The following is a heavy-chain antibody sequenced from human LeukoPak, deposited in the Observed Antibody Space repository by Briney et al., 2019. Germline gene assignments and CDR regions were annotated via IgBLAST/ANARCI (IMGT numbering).Heavy chain of an antibody. V-gene: IGHV4-39*07. Sequence: SETLSLTCTVSGVSISSTSYYWGWIRPPPGKGLECIGTIYYSGSTSYNPSLKSRGTISVDTSKNQFSLKLISVTAADTAVYYCARVGCSSITCFVDYWGQGTLVTVSS. J-gene: IGHJ4*02. CDR2: IYYSGST. CDR1: GVSISSTSYY. CDR3: ARVGCSSITCFVDY. D-gene: IGHD2-2*01.